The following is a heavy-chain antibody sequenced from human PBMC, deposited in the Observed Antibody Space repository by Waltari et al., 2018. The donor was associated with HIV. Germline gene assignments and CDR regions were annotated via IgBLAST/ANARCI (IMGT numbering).Heavy chain of an antibody. CDR2: IKSNTDGGTT. CDR3: TTVGGGTRDY. Sequence: CAASGFTFSDAWMSWVRQAPGKGLEWVGRIKSNTDGGTTDYAAPVKGRFTISRDDSKTTLYLEMNSLKTEDTAVYYCTTVGGGTRDYWGQGTLITVSS. CDR1: GFTFSDAW. J-gene: IGHJ4*02. D-gene: IGHD3-16*01. V-gene: IGHV3-15*01.